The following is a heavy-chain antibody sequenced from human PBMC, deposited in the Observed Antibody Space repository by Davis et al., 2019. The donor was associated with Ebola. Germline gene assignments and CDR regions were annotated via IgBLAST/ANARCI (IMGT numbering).Heavy chain of an antibody. CDR3: ARLALPPTGGWFDP. CDR1: GYSFTSYW. J-gene: IGHJ5*02. CDR2: IYPGDSDT. V-gene: IGHV5-51*01. D-gene: IGHD7-27*01. Sequence: KVSCKGSGYSFTSYWIGWVRQMHGKGLEWMGVIYPGDSDTRYSPSFQGQVTISADKSISTAYLQWSSLKASYTAMYYCARLALPPTGGWFDPWGQGTLVTVSS.